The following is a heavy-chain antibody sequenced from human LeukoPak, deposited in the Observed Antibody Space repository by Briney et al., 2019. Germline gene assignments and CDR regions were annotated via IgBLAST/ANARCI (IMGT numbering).Heavy chain of an antibody. Sequence: SETLSLTCNVSGASMSSNYWSWIRQPPGKGLEWIGYIYHSGNTNYSPSLESRVTMSVDESKNQFSLRVHFVSAADTAVYYCASTRRAAVAGRFDSWGQGTLVTVSA. D-gene: IGHD6-19*01. CDR2: IYHSGNT. CDR1: GASMSSNY. V-gene: IGHV4-4*09. J-gene: IGHJ4*02. CDR3: ASTRRAAVAGRFDS.